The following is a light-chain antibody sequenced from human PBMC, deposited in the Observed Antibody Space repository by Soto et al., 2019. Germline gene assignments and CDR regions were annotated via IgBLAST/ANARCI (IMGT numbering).Light chain of an antibody. CDR3: TSYTSSSTIL. CDR2: DVS. V-gene: IGLV2-14*01. J-gene: IGLJ2*01. CDR1: SSDVGGYNY. Sequence: QSVLTQPASVSESPGQSITISCTGTSSDVGGYNYVSWYQQHPGKAPKLMIYDVSNRPSGASNRFSGSKSGNTASLTISGLQAEDEADYYCTSYTSSSTILFGGGTKLTVL.